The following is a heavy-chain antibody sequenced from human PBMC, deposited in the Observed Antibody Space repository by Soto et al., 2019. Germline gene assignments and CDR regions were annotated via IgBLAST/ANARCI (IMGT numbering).Heavy chain of an antibody. D-gene: IGHD2-15*01. J-gene: IGHJ4*02. Sequence: SETLSLTCTVSGGSISSYYWSWIRQPPGKGLEWIGYIYYSGSTNYNPSLKSRVTISVDTSKNQFSLKLSSVTAADTAGYYCARHARYCSGGSCHFDYGGQGTLVTVSS. CDR3: ARHARYCSGGSCHFDY. CDR1: GGSISSYY. V-gene: IGHV4-59*08. CDR2: IYYSGST.